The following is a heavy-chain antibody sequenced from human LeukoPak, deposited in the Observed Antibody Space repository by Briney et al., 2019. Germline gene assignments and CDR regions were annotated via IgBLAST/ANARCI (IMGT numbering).Heavy chain of an antibody. D-gene: IGHD3-10*01. CDR2: IYSGGST. CDR1: GFTVSSNY. J-gene: IGHJ4*02. CDR3: ARVSAMVRGVHIRSDY. V-gene: IGHV3-53*01. Sequence: PGGSLRLSCAASGFTVSSNYMSWVRQAPGKGLEWVSVIYSGGSTYYADSVKGRFTISRDNAKNSLYLQMNSLRAEDTAVYYCARVSAMVRGVHIRSDYWGQGTLVTVSS.